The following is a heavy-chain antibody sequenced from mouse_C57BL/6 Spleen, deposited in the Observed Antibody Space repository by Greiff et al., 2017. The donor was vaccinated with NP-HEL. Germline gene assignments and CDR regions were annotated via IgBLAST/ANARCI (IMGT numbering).Heavy chain of an antibody. CDR3: ARWDYAFDY. D-gene: IGHD2-4*01. Sequence: DVMLVESGGGLVKPGGSLKLSCAASGFTFSSYAMSWVRQTPEKRLEWVATISDGGSYTYYPDNVKGRFTISRDNAKNNRYLQMSHLKSEDTAMYYCARWDYAFDYWGQGTTLTVSS. V-gene: IGHV5-4*03. CDR2: ISDGGSYT. CDR1: GFTFSSYA. J-gene: IGHJ2*01.